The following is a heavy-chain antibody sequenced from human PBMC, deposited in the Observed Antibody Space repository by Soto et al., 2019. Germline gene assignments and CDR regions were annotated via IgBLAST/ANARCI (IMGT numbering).Heavy chain of an antibody. CDR2: INHSGST. D-gene: IGHD2-15*01. Sequence: QVQLQQWGAGLLKPSETLSLTCAVYGGSFSGYYWSWIRQPPGKGLEWIGGINHSGSTNYNPSLKSRVTISVDTSKNQFSLKLSSVTAADTAVYYCARGKGYCSGGSCYYNWFDPWGQGTLVTVSS. CDR1: GGSFSGYY. J-gene: IGHJ5*02. V-gene: IGHV4-34*01. CDR3: ARGKGYCSGGSCYYNWFDP.